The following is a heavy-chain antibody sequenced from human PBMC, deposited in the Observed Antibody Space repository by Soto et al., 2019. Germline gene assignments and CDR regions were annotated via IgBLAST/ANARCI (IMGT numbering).Heavy chain of an antibody. Sequence: SQTLSLTCAMSGYSVSSNNAAWNCIRQSPSRGLEWLGRTYYRSKWYNHYAVSVKSRITVNPDTSKNQFSLQLNSVTPEDTAVYYCARSGPGGYIDYWGQGTMVTVSS. CDR2: TYYRSKWYN. CDR1: GYSVSSNNAA. V-gene: IGHV6-1*01. CDR3: ARSGPGGYIDY. D-gene: IGHD3-22*01. J-gene: IGHJ4*02.